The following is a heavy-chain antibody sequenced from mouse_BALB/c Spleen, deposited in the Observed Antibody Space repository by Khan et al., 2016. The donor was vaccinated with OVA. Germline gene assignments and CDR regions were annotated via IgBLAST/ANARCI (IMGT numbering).Heavy chain of an antibody. CDR3: ARSAI. Sequence: EVELVESGGGIVQPGGSLKRSCAATRFTISSYGMSSVRQTPAKKLVLVTTIDSYGGSTDYTASVKRRFTISGDNAKNDLFLHMRSLTSEDTGMYYCARSAIWGQGTTLTVSS. CDR1: RFTISSYG. J-gene: IGHJ2*01. CDR2: IDSYGGST. V-gene: IGHV5-6-3*01.